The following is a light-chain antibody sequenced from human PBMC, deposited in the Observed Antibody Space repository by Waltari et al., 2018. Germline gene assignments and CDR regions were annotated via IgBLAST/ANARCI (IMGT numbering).Light chain of an antibody. CDR1: QSISTY. CDR3: QQSYSTPT. V-gene: IGKV1-39*01. CDR2: VAS. J-gene: IGKJ1*01. Sequence: DIQMTQSPSSLSASVGDRVTITCRASQSISTYLNWYQKKPGKAPQLLIYVASSLQSGVPSRFSGSGSGTDFTLTIDNLQPEDCATYYCQQSYSTPTFGQGTKVE.